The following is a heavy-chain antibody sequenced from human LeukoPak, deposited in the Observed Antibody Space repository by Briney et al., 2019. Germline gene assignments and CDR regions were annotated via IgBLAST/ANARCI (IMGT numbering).Heavy chain of an antibody. Sequence: PSETLSLTCAVSGGSISSGGYSWSWIRQPPGKGPEWIGYIYHSGSTYYNPSLKSRVTILVDRSKNQFSLKLSSVTAADTAVYYCARASITGMYNWFDPWGQGTLVTVSS. CDR3: ARASITGMYNWFDP. CDR1: GGSISSGGYS. J-gene: IGHJ5*02. CDR2: IYHSGST. D-gene: IGHD1-20*01. V-gene: IGHV4-30-2*01.